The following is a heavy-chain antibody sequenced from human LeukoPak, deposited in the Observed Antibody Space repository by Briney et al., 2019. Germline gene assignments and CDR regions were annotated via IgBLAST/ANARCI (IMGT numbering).Heavy chain of an antibody. CDR3: ARDIIETTVTTPVFDY. J-gene: IGHJ4*02. Sequence: ASVKVSCKASGYTFTSYGTSWVRQAPGQGLEWMGWISAYNGNTNYAQKLQGRVTMTTDTSTSTAYMELRSLRSDDTAVYYCARDIIETTVTTPVFDYWGQGTLVTVSS. D-gene: IGHD4-17*01. CDR1: GYTFTSYG. V-gene: IGHV1-18*01. CDR2: ISAYNGNT.